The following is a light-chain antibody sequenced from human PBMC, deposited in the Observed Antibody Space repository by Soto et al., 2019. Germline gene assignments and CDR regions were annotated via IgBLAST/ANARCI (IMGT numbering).Light chain of an antibody. CDR1: NSDIGGYNY. V-gene: IGLV2-14*03. J-gene: IGLJ1*01. CDR3: SSKRGSTTYV. Sequence: QSALTQPASVSGSRGQSLTISCTGTNSDIGGYNYVSWYQQHPGKAPKLLIFDVTTRPSGVSDRFSGSKSGNTASLTISGLQAEDEADYYCSSKRGSTTYVFGSGTKHIVL. CDR2: DVT.